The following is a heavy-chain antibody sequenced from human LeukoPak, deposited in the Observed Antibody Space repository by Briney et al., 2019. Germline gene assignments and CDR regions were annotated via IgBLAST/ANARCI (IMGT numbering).Heavy chain of an antibody. Sequence: SVKVSCKASGGTFSSYAISWVRQAPGQGLEWMGGIIPSGTTTYAQNFQGRVTMTRDTSTSTVYMELSSLRSDDTAVYYCAKCSETGTTRWFDPWGQGTLVTVSS. V-gene: IGHV1-69*05. CDR1: GGTFSSYA. D-gene: IGHD1-7*01. J-gene: IGHJ5*02. CDR2: IIPSGTT. CDR3: AKCSETGTTRWFDP.